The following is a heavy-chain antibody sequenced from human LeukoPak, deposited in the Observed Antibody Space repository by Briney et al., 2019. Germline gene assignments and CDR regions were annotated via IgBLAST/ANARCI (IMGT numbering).Heavy chain of an antibody. V-gene: IGHV4-4*07. CDR3: ARFSPDSSGYYFDY. CDR2: IYTSGST. Sequence: PSGTLSLTCTVSGGSISSYYWSWIRQPAGKGLEWIGRIYTSGSTNYNPSLKSRVTMSVDTSKNQFSLKLSSVTAADTAVYYCARFSPDSSGYYFDYWGQGTLVTVSS. CDR1: GGSISSYY. D-gene: IGHD3-22*01. J-gene: IGHJ4*02.